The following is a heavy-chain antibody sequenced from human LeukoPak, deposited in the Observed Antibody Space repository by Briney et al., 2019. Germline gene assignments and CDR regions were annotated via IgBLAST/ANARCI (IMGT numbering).Heavy chain of an antibody. J-gene: IGHJ4*02. CDR1: GGSFSGYY. D-gene: IGHD6-13*01. CDR3: ARHDRRSWHFDY. V-gene: IGHV4-59*08. Sequence: SETLSLTCAVYGGSFSGYYWSWIRQPPGKGLEWIGYIYYSGSTNYNPSLKSRVTISVDTSKNQFSLKLSSVTAADTAVYYCARHDRRSWHFDYWGQGTLVTVSS. CDR2: IYYSGST.